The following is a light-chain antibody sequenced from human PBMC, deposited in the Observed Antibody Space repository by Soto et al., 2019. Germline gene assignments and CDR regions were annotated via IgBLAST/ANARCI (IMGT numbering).Light chain of an antibody. J-gene: IGLJ1*01. CDR3: RSYNSSSTYV. V-gene: IGLV2-14*01. CDR2: DVS. Sequence: QSALTQPASVSGSPGQSITISCTGTSSDVGGYNYVSWYQQHPSKATTLMIYDVSNRPSGVSHLFSGSTSGNTASLTIWGHQAEDADYYCGRSYNSSSTYVFGTGTKLTVL. CDR1: SSDVGGYNY.